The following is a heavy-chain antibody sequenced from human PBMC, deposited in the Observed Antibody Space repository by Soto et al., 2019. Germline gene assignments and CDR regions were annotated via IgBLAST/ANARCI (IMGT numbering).Heavy chain of an antibody. V-gene: IGHV1-69*06. J-gene: IGHJ6*02. CDR2: IIPIFGTA. Sequence: SVKVSCKASGGTFSSYAISWVRQAPGQGLEWMGGIIPIFGTANYARRFQGRVTITADKSTSTAYMELRSLRSEDTAVYYCARGTRSGSYYYYGLDVWGRGTTVTVSS. D-gene: IGHD1-26*01. CDR1: GGTFSSYA. CDR3: ARGTRSGSYYYYGLDV.